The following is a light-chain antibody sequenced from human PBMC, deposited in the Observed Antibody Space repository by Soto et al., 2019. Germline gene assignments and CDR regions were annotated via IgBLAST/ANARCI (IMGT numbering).Light chain of an antibody. Sequence: QSALAQPASVSGSPGQSITISCTGTSSDVGSYNLVSWYQQHPGKAPKLMIYEGTKRPSGVSNRFSGSKSGNTASLTISGLQADDEADYYCCSLAGSNTVVFGGGTKLTVL. CDR3: CSLAGSNTVV. CDR1: SSDVGSYNL. J-gene: IGLJ2*01. V-gene: IGLV2-23*01. CDR2: EGT.